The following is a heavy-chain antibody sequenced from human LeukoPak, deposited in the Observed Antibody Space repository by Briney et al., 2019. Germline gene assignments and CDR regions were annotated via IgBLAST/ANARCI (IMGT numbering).Heavy chain of an antibody. Sequence: GGSLRLSCAASGITLRSYDMSWVRQAPGKGLEWVAATSGSGVNSYYADSVRGRFTISRDNSQNTLYLQMDSLRAEDTALYYCAKEYSGYDFDYWGQGTLVTVSS. D-gene: IGHD5-12*01. CDR2: TSGSGVNS. J-gene: IGHJ4*02. CDR1: GITLRSYD. CDR3: AKEYSGYDFDY. V-gene: IGHV3-23*01.